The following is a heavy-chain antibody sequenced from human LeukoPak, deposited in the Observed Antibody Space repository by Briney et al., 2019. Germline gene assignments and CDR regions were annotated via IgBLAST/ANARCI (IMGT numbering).Heavy chain of an antibody. CDR1: GFTFSNAW. Sequence: GGSLRLSCAASGFTFSNAWMSWVRQAPGKGLEWVGRIKSKTDGGTTDYAAPVKGRFTISRDDSKNTLYLQMHSLKTEDTAVYYCTTVTGMMVYYFDYWGQGTLVTVSS. CDR3: TTVTGMMVYYFDY. D-gene: IGHD1-20*01. V-gene: IGHV3-15*01. CDR2: IKSKTDGGTT. J-gene: IGHJ4*02.